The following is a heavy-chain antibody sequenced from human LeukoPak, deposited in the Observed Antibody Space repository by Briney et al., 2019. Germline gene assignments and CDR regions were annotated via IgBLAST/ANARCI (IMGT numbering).Heavy chain of an antibody. CDR1: GYSLIELS. CDR2: IDLEHGNP. J-gene: IGHJ4*02. D-gene: IGHD6-19*01. V-gene: IGHV1-24*01. Sequence: ASVKVSCKVSGYSLIELSTHWVRQAPGKGLEWMGGIDLEHGNPVYAQKFQGRVTMTEDTTTDTAYMEVNGLTSGDTAIYYCAKGVAVAGTPPGGDYWGQGTLLTVSS. CDR3: AKGVAVAGTPPGGDY.